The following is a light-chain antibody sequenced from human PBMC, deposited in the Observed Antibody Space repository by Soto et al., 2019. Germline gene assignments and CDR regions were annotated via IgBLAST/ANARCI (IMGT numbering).Light chain of an antibody. CDR2: GAF. CDR3: QQYFEWPPMT. V-gene: IGKV3-15*01. Sequence: VMTQSPATLSVSPGERATLSCWASETVATNLAWYQQKPGQAPRLLISGAFTRAAGISDRFRGSGSGTEFTLTISSLRSEDSAIYYCQQYFEWPPMTFGQGTKVDIK. J-gene: IGKJ1*01. CDR1: ETVATN.